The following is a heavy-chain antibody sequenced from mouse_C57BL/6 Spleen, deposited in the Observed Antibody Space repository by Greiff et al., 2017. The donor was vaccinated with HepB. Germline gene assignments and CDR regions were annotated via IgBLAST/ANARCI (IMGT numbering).Heavy chain of an antibody. Sequence: EVQGVESGGGLVQPGGSMKLSCVASGFTFSNYWMNWVRQSPEKGLEWVAQIRLKSDNYATHYAESVKGRFTISRDDSKSSVYLQMNNLRAEDTGIYYCTEGELGTWFAYWGQGTLVTVSA. CDR3: TEGELGTWFAY. CDR2: IRLKSDNYAT. D-gene: IGHD4-1*01. V-gene: IGHV6-3*01. J-gene: IGHJ3*01. CDR1: GFTFSNYW.